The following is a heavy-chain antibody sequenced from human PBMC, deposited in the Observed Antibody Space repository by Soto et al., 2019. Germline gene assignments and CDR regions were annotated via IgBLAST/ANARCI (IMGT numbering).Heavy chain of an antibody. Sequence: QVQLVQSETEVKKPGSAVKVSCKASGGTFNTYAMNWVRQAPGQGLKWMGGIIPMFDTPRYAQKFQGRVTITVDESTTTAYMELSSLRSDDTAVYYCTRSIGSGGVIGGFDYWGQGTLVTVSS. CDR1: GGTFNTYA. J-gene: IGHJ4*02. CDR3: TRSIGSGGVIGGFDY. V-gene: IGHV1-69*01. D-gene: IGHD3-16*02. CDR2: IIPMFDTP.